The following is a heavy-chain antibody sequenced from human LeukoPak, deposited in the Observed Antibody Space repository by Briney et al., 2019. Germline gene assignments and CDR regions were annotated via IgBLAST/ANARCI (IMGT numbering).Heavy chain of an antibody. CDR3: AKGLKTAVGPYMGYHYYMDV. V-gene: IGHV3-23*01. Sequence: GGSLRLSCAASGFTFSKYAMSWVRQAPGKGLEWVSAINDRGTGTYYADSVKGRFTISRDNSKNTLSLQMNSLRAEDTAVYYCAKGLKTAVGPYMGYHYYMDVWGKGTTVTVSS. CDR1: GFTFSKYA. J-gene: IGHJ6*03. CDR2: INDRGTGT. D-gene: IGHD5-18*01.